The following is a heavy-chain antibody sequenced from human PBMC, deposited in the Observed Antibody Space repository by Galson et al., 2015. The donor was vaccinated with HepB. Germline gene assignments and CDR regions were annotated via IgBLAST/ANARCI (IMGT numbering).Heavy chain of an antibody. J-gene: IGHJ5*02. CDR1: GYTLTELS. V-gene: IGHV1-24*01. Sequence: SVKVSCKVSGYTLTELSMHWVRQAPGKGLEWTGGFDPEDGETIYAQKFQGRVTMTEDTSTDTADMELSSLRSEDTAVYYCATIKWELNNWFDPWGQGTLVTVSS. CDR3: ATIKWELNNWFDP. D-gene: IGHD1-26*01. CDR2: FDPEDGET.